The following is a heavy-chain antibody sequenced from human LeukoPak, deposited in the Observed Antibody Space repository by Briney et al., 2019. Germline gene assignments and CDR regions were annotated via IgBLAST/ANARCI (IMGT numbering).Heavy chain of an antibody. CDR3: ARDYPRYSSSWYQF. CDR1: GFTFSSYW. CDR2: IKQDGSEK. J-gene: IGHJ4*02. Sequence: GGSLRLSCAASGFTFSSYWMSWVRQAPGKGLEWVANIKQDGSEKYYVDSVKGRFTISRDNAKNSLYLQMNSLRAEDTAVYYCARDYPRYSSSWYQFWGQGTLVTVSS. V-gene: IGHV3-7*01. D-gene: IGHD6-13*01.